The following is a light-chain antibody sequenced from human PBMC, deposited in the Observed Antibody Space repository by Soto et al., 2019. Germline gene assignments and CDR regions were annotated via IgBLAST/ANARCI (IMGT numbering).Light chain of an antibody. CDR1: QSSSGY. V-gene: IGKV3-11*01. CDR2: DAS. Sequence: NVLTQSPATLSLSPGDSATLSCRASQSSSGYLAWYQQKPGQAPRLLIYDASTRAPGIPARFSGSGSGTDYTLTSTSLEPEDFAVYYCQQRSRFGGGTKVEIK. CDR3: QQRSR. J-gene: IGKJ4*01.